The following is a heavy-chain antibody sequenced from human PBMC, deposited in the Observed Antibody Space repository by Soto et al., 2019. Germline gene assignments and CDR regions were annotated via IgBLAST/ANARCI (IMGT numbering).Heavy chain of an antibody. CDR3: ARDGGSMTYAY. D-gene: IGHD3-16*01. CDR2: INPSGGST. CDR1: GYTFTSYY. J-gene: IGHJ4*02. V-gene: IGHV1-46*03. Sequence: QVQLVQSGAEVTKPGASVKVSCKASGYTFTSYYMHWVRQAPGQGLEWMGIINPSGGSTSYAQKFRGRVTMTRDAATSTGYMELSSLRSEDTAVYYCARDGGSMTYAYWAQGTLVTVSS.